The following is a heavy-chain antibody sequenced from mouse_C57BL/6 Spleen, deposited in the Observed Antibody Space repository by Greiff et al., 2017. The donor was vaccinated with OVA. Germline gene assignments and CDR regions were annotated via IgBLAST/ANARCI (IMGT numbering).Heavy chain of an antibody. Sequence: EVMLVESGGGLVKPGGSLKLSCAASGFTFSSYTMSWVRQTPEKRLEWVATISGGGGNTYYPDSVKGRFTIPRDKAKNTLYLQMRSLRSDDTALYYCARTSYVCPWFAYWGQGTLVTVSA. CDR2: ISGGGGNT. CDR1: GFTFSSYT. V-gene: IGHV5-9*01. J-gene: IGHJ3*01. CDR3: ARTSYVCPWFAY. D-gene: IGHD1-1*01.